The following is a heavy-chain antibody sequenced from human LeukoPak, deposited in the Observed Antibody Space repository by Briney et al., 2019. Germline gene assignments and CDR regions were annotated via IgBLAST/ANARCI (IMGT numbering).Heavy chain of an antibody. Sequence: SETLSLTCTVSGVSISSYYWSWIRQPPGKGLEWIGYIFDSGTTNYNPSLKSRLTMSVDTSKNQFSLKLSSLTAADTAVYYCARHRGSLGGSGDWFYPWGQGTLVTVSS. CDR2: IFDSGTT. J-gene: IGHJ5*02. D-gene: IGHD3-10*01. CDR1: GVSISSYY. V-gene: IGHV4-59*08. CDR3: ARHRGSLGGSGDWFYP.